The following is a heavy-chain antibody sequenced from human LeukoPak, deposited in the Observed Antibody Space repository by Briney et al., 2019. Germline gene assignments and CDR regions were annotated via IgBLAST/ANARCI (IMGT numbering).Heavy chain of an antibody. V-gene: IGHV3-21*01. CDR1: GFTFSSYS. J-gene: IGHJ6*04. CDR2: ISSSSSYI. Sequence: PGGSLRLSCAASGFTFSSYSMNWVRQAPGKGLEWVSSISSSSSYIYYADSVKGRFTISRDNAKNSLYLQMNSLRAEDTAVYYCARDRYCSGGSCYEGWGMDVWGKGTTVTVSS. CDR3: ARDRYCSGGSCYEGWGMDV. D-gene: IGHD2-15*01.